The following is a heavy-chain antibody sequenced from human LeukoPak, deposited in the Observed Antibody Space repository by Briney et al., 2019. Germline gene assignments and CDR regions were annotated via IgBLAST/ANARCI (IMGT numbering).Heavy chain of an antibody. CDR1: GYTFTSYA. CDR3: ARGDTAMGAENFDY. CDR2: IIPIFGTA. V-gene: IGHV1-69*06. D-gene: IGHD5-18*01. J-gene: IGHJ4*02. Sequence: GASVKVSCKASGYTFTSYAMNWVRQAPGQGLEWMGGIIPIFGTANYAQKFQGRVTITADKSTSTAYMELSSLRSEDTAVYYCARGDTAMGAENFDYWGQGTLVTVSS.